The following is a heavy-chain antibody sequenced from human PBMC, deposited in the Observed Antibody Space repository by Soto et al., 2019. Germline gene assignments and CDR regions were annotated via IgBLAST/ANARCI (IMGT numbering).Heavy chain of an antibody. Sequence: KASETLSLTGIVFGESISSSSYYWGWIRQPPGKGLEWIGSIYYSGRTYYNPSFKSRVAISIDTSKNQFSLKLSSVTATDTAVYYCSRQRTRVVTQAYFDHWGQGALVTVSS. CDR3: SRQRTRVVTQAYFDH. V-gene: IGHV4-39*01. CDR1: GESISSSSYY. J-gene: IGHJ4*02. D-gene: IGHD2-21*02. CDR2: IYYSGRT.